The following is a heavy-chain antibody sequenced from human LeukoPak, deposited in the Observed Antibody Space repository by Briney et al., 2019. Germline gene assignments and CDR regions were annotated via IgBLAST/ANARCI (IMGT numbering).Heavy chain of an antibody. J-gene: IGHJ6*04. D-gene: IGHD3-10*01. CDR1: GFTFSSYS. Sequence: GGSLTLSCAASGFTFSSYSMKRVRQSPGKGLEWVSSIISSSRYIYYADSVKGRFTISRDNAKHSLYLKMNSLRAADTAVYYCASSTSYYYGSGSFYGMDVWGKGTTVTVSS. V-gene: IGHV3-21*01. CDR2: IISSSRYI. CDR3: ASSTSYYYGSGSFYGMDV.